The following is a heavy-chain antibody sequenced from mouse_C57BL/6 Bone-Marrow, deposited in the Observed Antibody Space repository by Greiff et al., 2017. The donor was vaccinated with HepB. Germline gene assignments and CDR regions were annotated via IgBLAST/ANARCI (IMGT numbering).Heavy chain of an antibody. D-gene: IGHD1-1*01. CDR1: GYAFTNYL. J-gene: IGHJ1*03. Sequence: VQLQQSGAELVRPGTSVKVSCKASGYAFTNYLIEWVKQRPGQGLEWIGVINPGSGGTNYNEKFKGKATLTADKSSSTAYMQLSSLTSEDSAVYFCARSLLRYGWYFDVWGTGTTVTVSS. CDR2: INPGSGGT. CDR3: ARSLLRYGWYFDV. V-gene: IGHV1-54*01.